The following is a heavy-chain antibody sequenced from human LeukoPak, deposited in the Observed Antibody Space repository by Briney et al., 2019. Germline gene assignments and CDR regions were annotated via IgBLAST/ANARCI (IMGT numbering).Heavy chain of an antibody. D-gene: IGHD3-10*01. CDR3: ARGPVNYYGSGSSPYRFDY. Sequence: SQTLSLTCTVSGGSISSGGYYWSWIRQHPGKGLEWIGYIYYSGSTYYNPSLKSRVTISVDTSKNQFSLKLSSVTAADTAVYYCARGPVNYYGSGSSPYRFDYWGQGTLVTVSS. CDR2: IYYSGST. CDR1: GGSISSGGYY. V-gene: IGHV4-31*03. J-gene: IGHJ4*02.